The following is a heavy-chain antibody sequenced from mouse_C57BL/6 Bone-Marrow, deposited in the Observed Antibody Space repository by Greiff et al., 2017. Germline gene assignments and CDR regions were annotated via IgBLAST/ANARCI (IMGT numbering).Heavy chain of an antibody. J-gene: IGHJ3*01. V-gene: IGHV5-17*01. Sequence: EVMLVESGGGLVKPGGSLKLSCAASGFTFSDYGMHWVRQAPEKGLEWVAYISSGSSTIYYEDTVKGRFTISRDNAKNTLFLQMTSLRSEDTAMYYCARGDYGYGGTFAYWGQGTLVTVSA. CDR2: ISSGSSTI. CDR1: GFTFSDYG. D-gene: IGHD2-2*01. CDR3: ARGDYGYGGTFAY.